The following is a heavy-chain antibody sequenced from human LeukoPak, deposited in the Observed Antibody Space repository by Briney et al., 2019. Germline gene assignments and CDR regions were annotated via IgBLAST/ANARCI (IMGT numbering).Heavy chain of an antibody. CDR3: ARLFWGCSSTSCGDY. J-gene: IGHJ4*02. D-gene: IGHD2-2*01. CDR2: INHSGST. Sequence: PSETLSLTCAVYGGSFSGYYRSWIRQPPGKGLEWIGEINHSGSTNYNPSLKSRVTISVDTSKNQFSLKLSSVTAADTAVYYCARLFWGCSSTSCGDYWGQGTLVTVSS. CDR1: GGSFSGYY. V-gene: IGHV4-34*01.